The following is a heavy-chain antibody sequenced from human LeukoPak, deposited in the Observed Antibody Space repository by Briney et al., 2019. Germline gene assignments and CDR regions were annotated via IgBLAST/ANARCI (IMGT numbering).Heavy chain of an antibody. J-gene: IGHJ4*02. Sequence: SGSTLVKPTQTLTLTCTFSGCSLSTSGVGVGWIRQPPGKALDWLALIYWNDDKRYSPSLKSRLTITKGTSKNQVVVTMTNRAPVDTATYYCAHARGYRYGWWGQGTLVTVSS. CDR1: GCSLSTSGVG. V-gene: IGHV2-5*01. CDR2: IYWNDDK. CDR3: AHARGYRYGW. D-gene: IGHD5-18*01.